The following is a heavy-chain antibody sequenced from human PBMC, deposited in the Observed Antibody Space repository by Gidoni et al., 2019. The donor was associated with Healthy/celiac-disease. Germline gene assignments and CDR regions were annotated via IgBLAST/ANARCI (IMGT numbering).Heavy chain of an antibody. CDR1: GFTVSSNY. D-gene: IGHD4-17*01. CDR3: ARDPSTVTNVDY. CDR2: IYSGGST. J-gene: IGHJ4*02. V-gene: IGHV3-66*01. Sequence: EVQLLESGGGLVQPGGSLRLSCAASGFTVSSNYMSWVRQAPRKGLEWVSVIYSGGSTYYADSVKGRFTISRDNSKNTLYLQMNSLRAEDTAVYYCARDPSTVTNVDYWGQGTLVTVSS.